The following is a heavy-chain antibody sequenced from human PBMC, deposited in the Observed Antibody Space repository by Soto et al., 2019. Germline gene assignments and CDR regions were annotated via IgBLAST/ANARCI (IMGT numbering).Heavy chain of an antibody. CDR2: VYYRGST. D-gene: IGHD6-19*01. Sequence: SETLSLTCTVSGASISSSSYYWGWIRQPPGKGLEWIGNVYYRGSTYYSPSLKSRVIVSVDTSNNVFSLRLSSVTAADTAVYYCAKDSGSGWYYFDYWGRGTLVTVSS. CDR3: AKDSGSGWYYFDY. J-gene: IGHJ4*02. CDR1: GASISSSSYY. V-gene: IGHV4-39*02.